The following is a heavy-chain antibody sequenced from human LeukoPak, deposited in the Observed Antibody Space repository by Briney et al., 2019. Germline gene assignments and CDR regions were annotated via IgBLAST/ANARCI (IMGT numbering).Heavy chain of an antibody. CDR3: ARARLGACDI. Sequence: SETLSLTCTVSGDSISSGNYWGWIRQPPGKGLEWIGSIFHTGSTYFNLSLKSRVTISVDTSKNQFSLKLNSVTAADTAVYYCARARLGACDIWGQGTMVTVSS. J-gene: IGHJ3*02. V-gene: IGHV4-38-2*02. CDR1: GDSISSGNY. CDR2: IFHTGST.